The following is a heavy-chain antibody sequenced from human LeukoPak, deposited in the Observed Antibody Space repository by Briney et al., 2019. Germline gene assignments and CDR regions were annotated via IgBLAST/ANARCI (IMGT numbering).Heavy chain of an antibody. Sequence: PGGSLRLSCAASGFTFSSYWMHWVRQAPGKGLVWVSRINSDGSSTGNADFVQGRFTISRDNAKNTLYLQMNSLRAEDTAVYYCAKDVGGRSYYFDYWGQGTLVTVSS. CDR2: INSDGSST. D-gene: IGHD4-23*01. J-gene: IGHJ4*02. CDR1: GFTFSSYW. CDR3: AKDVGGRSYYFDY. V-gene: IGHV3-74*01.